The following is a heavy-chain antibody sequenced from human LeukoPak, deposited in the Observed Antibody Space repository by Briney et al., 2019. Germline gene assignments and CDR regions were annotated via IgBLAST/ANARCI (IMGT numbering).Heavy chain of an antibody. V-gene: IGHV4-34*01. CDR1: GESFSGYY. D-gene: IGHD3-16*01. J-gene: IGHJ4*02. CDR3: AASGGTLGPTNYFAY. Sequence: PSETLSLTCAVSGESFSGYYWSWIRQPPGKGLEWIGEINHSGSTNYNPSLKSRVTISVDTSKNQFSLKRSSVTPADTAVYYCAASGGTLGPTNYFAYWGQGTLVTVSS. CDR2: INHSGST.